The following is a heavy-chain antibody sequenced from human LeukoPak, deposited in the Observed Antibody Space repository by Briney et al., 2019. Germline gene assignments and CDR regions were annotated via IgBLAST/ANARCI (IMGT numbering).Heavy chain of an antibody. CDR2: IKEDGSET. CDR1: GFTFSTYW. V-gene: IGHV3-7*01. Sequence: PGGSLRLSCAASGFTFSTYWMSWVRQAQGKGLEWVANIKEDGSETYYVDSLRGRFTISRDNLKNSLYLQINSLRAEDTAVYYCGRDSFETDIDYWGQGTLVTVSS. J-gene: IGHJ4*02. D-gene: IGHD1-14*01. CDR3: GRDSFETDIDY.